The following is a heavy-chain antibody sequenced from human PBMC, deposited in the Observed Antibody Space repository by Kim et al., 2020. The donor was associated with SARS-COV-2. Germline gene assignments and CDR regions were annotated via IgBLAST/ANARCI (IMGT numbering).Heavy chain of an antibody. CDR2: ISAYNGNT. J-gene: IGHJ6*02. V-gene: IGHV1-18*01. CDR1: GYTFTSYG. CDR3: ARSSFRMVRGVIRQYGGMDV. Sequence: ASVKVSCKASGYTFTSYGISWVRQAPGQGLEWMGWISAYNGNTNYAQKLQGRVTMTTDTSTSTAYMELRSLRSDDTAVYYCARSSFRMVRGVIRQYGGMDVWGQGTTVTVSS. D-gene: IGHD3-10*01.